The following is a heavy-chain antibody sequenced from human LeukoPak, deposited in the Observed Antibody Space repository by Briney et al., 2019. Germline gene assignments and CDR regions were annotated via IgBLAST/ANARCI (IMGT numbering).Heavy chain of an antibody. CDR2: IYTSGSN. Sequence: SEPLSLTCTVSGGYLSSGSYYWHWIRQPAGTGLEWIGRIYTSGSNNYNPSLKSRVTISVDTSKSQFSLKLSSVTAADTAVYYCARDPSKSYYYDSSGYRHDNWFDRWGQGTLVTVSS. CDR3: ARDPSKSYYYDSSGYRHDNWFDR. V-gene: IGHV4-61*02. J-gene: IGHJ5*02. CDR1: GGYLSSGSYY. D-gene: IGHD3-22*01.